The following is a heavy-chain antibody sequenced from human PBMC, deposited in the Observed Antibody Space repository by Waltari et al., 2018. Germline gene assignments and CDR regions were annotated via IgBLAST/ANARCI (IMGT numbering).Heavy chain of an antibody. CDR3: ARVDYDFWSGYFDAFDI. CDR2: IYHSGRT. CDR1: GYSISSGYY. D-gene: IGHD3-3*01. J-gene: IGHJ3*02. V-gene: IGHV4-38-2*01. Sequence: QVQLQESGPGLVKPSETLSLTCAVSGYSISSGYYWGWIRQPPGKGLAWIGSIYHSGRTYYNPSLKSRVTISVDTAKNQFSLKLSSVTAADTAVYYCARVDYDFWSGYFDAFDIWGQGTMVTVSS.